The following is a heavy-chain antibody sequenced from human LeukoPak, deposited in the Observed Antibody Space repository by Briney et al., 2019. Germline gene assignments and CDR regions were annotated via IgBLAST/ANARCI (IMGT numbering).Heavy chain of an antibody. CDR2: INHSGST. J-gene: IGHJ6*02. CDR1: GGSFSGYY. Sequence: SETLSLTCAVYGGSFSGYYWSWIRQPPGKGLEWIGEINHSGSTNYNPSLKSRVTISVDTSKNQFSLKLSSVTAADTAVYYCARGRRRPPYGGYGSGGNYYYYGMDVWGQGTTVTVSS. D-gene: IGHD3-10*01. CDR3: ARGRRRPPYGGYGSGGNYYYYGMDV. V-gene: IGHV4-34*01.